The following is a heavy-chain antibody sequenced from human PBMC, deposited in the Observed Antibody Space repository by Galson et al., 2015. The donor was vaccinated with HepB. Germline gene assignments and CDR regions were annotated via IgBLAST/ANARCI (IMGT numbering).Heavy chain of an antibody. CDR3: AGVSPDGSGPIDTFDI. Sequence: LSLTCSVFGGSISSYCWRWIRQAPGKGLEWIGYNYYSGSTNYNPSLKSRVIISVDTSKNQFSLKLSSVTAAETPVYYCAGVSPDGSGPIDTFDIWGQGTMVTVSS. CDR2: NYYSGST. CDR1: GGSISSYC. J-gene: IGHJ3*02. V-gene: IGHV4-59*01. D-gene: IGHD3-10*01.